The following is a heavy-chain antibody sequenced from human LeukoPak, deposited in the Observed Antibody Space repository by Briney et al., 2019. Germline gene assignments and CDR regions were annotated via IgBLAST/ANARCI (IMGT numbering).Heavy chain of an antibody. CDR2: INTSGSI. Sequence: SETLSLTCTVSGGSISSGSYYWSWIRQPAGKGLEWIGRINTSGSINYNPSLKSRVTISVDTSKNQFSLKLSSVTAADTAVYYCARCSPGDSSNSYAVLQYWGQGTQVTVST. D-gene: IGHD3-22*01. CDR1: GGSISSGSYY. CDR3: ARCSPGDSSNSYAVLQY. J-gene: IGHJ4*02. V-gene: IGHV4-61*02.